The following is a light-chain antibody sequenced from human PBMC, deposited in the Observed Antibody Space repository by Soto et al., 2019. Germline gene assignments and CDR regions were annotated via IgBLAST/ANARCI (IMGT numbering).Light chain of an antibody. Sequence: IQLTQSPSSLSASVGDRVTITCRASQGIRNDLGWYQQKPGKAPQRLVFASYNLQSGVPSRFSGSRAGTEFTLTISSLQPEDFATYYWLEHNSYPRTFGQGTRVDIK. CDR1: QGIRND. J-gene: IGKJ1*01. CDR3: LEHNSYPRT. V-gene: IGKV1-17*01. CDR2: ASY.